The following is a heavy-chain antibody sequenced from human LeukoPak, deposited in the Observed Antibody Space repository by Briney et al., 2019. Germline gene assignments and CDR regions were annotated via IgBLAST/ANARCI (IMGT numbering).Heavy chain of an antibody. D-gene: IGHD3-3*01. CDR3: ARVIPRFLEWLLYP. CDR1: GFTFSSYW. J-gene: IGHJ5*02. Sequence: GGSLRLSCAASGFTFSSYWMHWVRQAPGKGLVWVSRINSDGSSTDYADSVKGRFTISRDNAKNTLYLQMNSLRAEDTAVYYCARVIPRFLEWLLYPWGREPWSPSPQ. CDR2: INSDGSST. V-gene: IGHV3-74*01.